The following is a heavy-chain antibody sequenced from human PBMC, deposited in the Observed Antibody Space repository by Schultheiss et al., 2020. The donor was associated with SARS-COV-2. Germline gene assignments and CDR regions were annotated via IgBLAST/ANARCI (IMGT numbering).Heavy chain of an antibody. V-gene: IGHV1-18*04. J-gene: IGHJ4*02. CDR2: ISAYNGNT. CDR1: GYTFTGYY. CDR3: ATDSGGYSSGWSGGY. Sequence: ASVKVSCKASGYTFTGYYMHWVRQAPGQGLEWMGWISAYNGNTNYAQKLQGRVTMTTDTSTSTVYMELSSLRSEDTAVYYCATDSGGYSSGWSGGYWGQGTLVTVSS. D-gene: IGHD6-19*01.